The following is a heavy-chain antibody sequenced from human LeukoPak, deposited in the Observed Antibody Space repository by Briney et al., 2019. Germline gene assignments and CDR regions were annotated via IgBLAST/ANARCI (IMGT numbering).Heavy chain of an antibody. J-gene: IGHJ5*02. Sequence: ASVKVSCKASGYTFTSYYMHWVRQAPGQGLEWMGLINPTGGSTGYAQKFQGRVTMTRDMSTSTDYMELSSLRSEDTAIYYCARTVLLWFGELFGWFDPWGQGTLVTVSS. CDR3: ARTVLLWFGELFGWFDP. CDR1: GYTFTSYY. D-gene: IGHD3-10*01. CDR2: INPTGGST. V-gene: IGHV1-46*01.